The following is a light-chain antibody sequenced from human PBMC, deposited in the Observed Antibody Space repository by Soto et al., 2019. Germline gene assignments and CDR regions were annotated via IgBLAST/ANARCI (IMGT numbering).Light chain of an antibody. J-gene: IGKJ1*01. CDR2: GAS. CDR3: QRYDSFRT. CDR1: QSVSSN. Sequence: EIVMTPSPATLSVSPGERATLSCRASQSVSSNLAWYQQKPGQAPRLLIYGASTRATGIPARFSGSGSGTDFTLTITRLEPEDFAMYYCQRYDSFRTFGPGTKVDIK. V-gene: IGKV3-15*01.